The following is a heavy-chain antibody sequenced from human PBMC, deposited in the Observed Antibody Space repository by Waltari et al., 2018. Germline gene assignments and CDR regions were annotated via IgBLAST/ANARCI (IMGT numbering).Heavy chain of an antibody. CDR3: AAGPGPAGFYFYYYLHV. D-gene: IGHD6-13*01. J-gene: IGHJ6*03. V-gene: IGHV1-24*01. CDR2: FDPERGET. Sequence: QVQLIQSGAEVRKPGASVKVSCKVSGSTPSDFSLHWVRQGSGKGLGWLGGFDPERGETLYAQTFQGKVTLTEDTSINTAYMEVSSLRSDDTAVYFCAAGPGPAGFYFYYYLHVWGKGTTVTVAS. CDR1: GSTPSDFS.